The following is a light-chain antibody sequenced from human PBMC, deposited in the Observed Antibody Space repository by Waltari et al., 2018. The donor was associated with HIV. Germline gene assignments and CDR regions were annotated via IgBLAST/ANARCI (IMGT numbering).Light chain of an antibody. V-gene: IGLV3-19*01. J-gene: IGLJ2*01. Sequence: SSELTQEPAVSVALGQTVRITCQGDSHTSYYVSWYHQKPGQAPVLVIYGKNSRPSGIPDRFPGSGSGDTYSLTITGAQSEDEGDYYCSSRDSNGDHLVVFGGGTKLTVL. CDR3: SSRDSNGDHLVV. CDR1: SHTSYY. CDR2: GKN.